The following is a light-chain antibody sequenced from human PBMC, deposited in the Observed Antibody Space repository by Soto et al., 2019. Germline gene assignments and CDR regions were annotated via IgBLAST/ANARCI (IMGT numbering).Light chain of an antibody. Sequence: EIVMTQSPATLSVSPGERATLSCRASQSVSSNLAWYQQKPGQAPRLLIYGAYTRATGIPARFSGSGSGTEFTLTIRSLQSDDFATYYCKHYNSWPETVGQGTKVDI. V-gene: IGKV3-15*01. CDR2: GAY. CDR1: QSVSSN. J-gene: IGKJ1*01. CDR3: KHYNSWPET.